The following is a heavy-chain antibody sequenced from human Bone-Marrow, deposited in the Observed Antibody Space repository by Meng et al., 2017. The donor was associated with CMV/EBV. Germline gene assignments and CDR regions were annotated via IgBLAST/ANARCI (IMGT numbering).Heavy chain of an antibody. CDR3: VTYDSSDV. J-gene: IGHJ3*01. CDR2: VTSDGTT. V-gene: IGHV3-23*01. Sequence: GGSLRLSCEPSGFSFSKYAMTWVRQAPGKRLEWVSSVTSDGTTHYAGSVKGRFTISRDNSKDTMFLQMNSLRAEDTAIYYCVTYDSSDVWGQGTKVTVSS. CDR1: GFSFSKYA.